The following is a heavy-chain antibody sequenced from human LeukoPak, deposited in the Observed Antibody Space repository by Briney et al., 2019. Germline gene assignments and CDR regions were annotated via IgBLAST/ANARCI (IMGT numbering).Heavy chain of an antibody. CDR3: ARYLDCSSTSCYWENYYYGMDV. D-gene: IGHD2-2*01. Sequence: SVKVSCKASGGTFSSYAISWVRQAPGQGLEWMGGIIPIFGTANYAQKFQGRVTITADVSTSTAYMELSSLRSEDTAVYYCARYLDCSSTSCYWENYYYGMDVWGQGTTVTVSS. CDR2: IIPIFGTA. CDR1: GGTFSSYA. J-gene: IGHJ6*02. V-gene: IGHV1-69*01.